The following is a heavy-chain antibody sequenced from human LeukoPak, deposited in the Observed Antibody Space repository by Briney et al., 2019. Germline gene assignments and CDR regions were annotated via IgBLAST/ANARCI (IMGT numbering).Heavy chain of an antibody. V-gene: IGHV3-21*01. CDR2: ISSSSSYI. CDR1: GGSFSGYY. CDR3: AKDGRGGVPRAFDI. J-gene: IGHJ3*02. D-gene: IGHD2-15*01. Sequence: PSETLSLTCAVYGGSFSGYYWSWIRQPPGKGLEWVSSISSSSSYIYYADSVKGRFTISRDNAKNSLYLQMNSLRAEDTAVYYCAKDGRGGVPRAFDIWGQGTMVTVSS.